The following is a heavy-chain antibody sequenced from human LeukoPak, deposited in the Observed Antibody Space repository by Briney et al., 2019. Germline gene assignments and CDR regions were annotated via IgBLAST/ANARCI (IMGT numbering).Heavy chain of an antibody. CDR1: GFTFSSYA. CDR3: AAGSSRTYGMDV. Sequence: GGSLRLSCAASGFTFSSYAMSWVRQAPGKGLEWVSAISGSGGSTYYADSVKGRFTISRDNSKNALYLQMNSLRAEDTAVYYCAAGSSRTYGMDVWGQGATVTVSS. CDR2: ISGSGGST. J-gene: IGHJ6*02. V-gene: IGHV3-23*01. D-gene: IGHD3-10*01.